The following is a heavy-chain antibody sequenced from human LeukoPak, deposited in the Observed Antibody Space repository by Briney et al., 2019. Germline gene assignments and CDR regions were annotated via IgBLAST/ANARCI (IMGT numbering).Heavy chain of an antibody. CDR2: MSGSGGHM. Sequence: GGSLRLSCAASGFTFSNYGMSWVRQAPGKWLEWVSAMSGSGGHMYYTDSVKGRFTISRDNSKNTLYLQMNSLRAEDTAVYYCAKVVDYYDSLDYFDYWGQGTLVTVSS. D-gene: IGHD3-22*01. CDR3: AKVVDYYDSLDYFDY. V-gene: IGHV3-23*01. J-gene: IGHJ4*02. CDR1: GFTFSNYG.